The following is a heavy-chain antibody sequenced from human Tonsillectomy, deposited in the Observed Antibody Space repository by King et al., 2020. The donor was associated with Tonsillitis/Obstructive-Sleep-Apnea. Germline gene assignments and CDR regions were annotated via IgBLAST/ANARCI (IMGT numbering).Heavy chain of an antibody. CDR3: ARRPAARSFDS. D-gene: IGHD2-2*01. Sequence: QLVQSGAEVKKPGASVKVSCKASGYTFTGYYMHWVRQAPGQGLERMGWSNPNSGGTNYAQKFQGRVTMTRDTSISTAYMELSRLGSDDTAGYYCARRPAARSFDSWGQGTLVPVSS. CDR2: SNPNSGGT. V-gene: IGHV1-2*02. J-gene: IGHJ4*02. CDR1: GYTFTGYY.